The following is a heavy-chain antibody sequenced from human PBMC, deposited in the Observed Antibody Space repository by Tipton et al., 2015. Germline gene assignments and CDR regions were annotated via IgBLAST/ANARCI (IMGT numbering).Heavy chain of an antibody. CDR1: DGSITSADYY. D-gene: IGHD3-22*01. CDR2: IFHTGST. Sequence: TLSLTCTLSDGSITSADYYWSWLRQPPGKGLEWIGYIFHTGSTYYSPSLKGRLAISMDTSKTQFSLNLTSVTAADTAVYYCARQGWNSTGSYSGGWGQGTLVTVSS. J-gene: IGHJ4*02. CDR3: ARQGWNSTGSYSGG. V-gene: IGHV4-30-4*01.